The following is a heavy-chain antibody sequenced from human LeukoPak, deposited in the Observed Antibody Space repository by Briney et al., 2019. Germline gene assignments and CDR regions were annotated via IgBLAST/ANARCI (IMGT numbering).Heavy chain of an antibody. Sequence: GGSLRLSCSASGFTFSSCAITWVRQAPGKGLEWVATISGGGGSTYYADSVKGRFTISRDNSKNTLSLQMNSLRAEDTAVYYCAKDFSSSPYYYDYWGQGTLVTVSS. CDR2: ISGGGGST. CDR3: AKDFSSSPYYYDY. D-gene: IGHD6-6*01. V-gene: IGHV3-23*01. J-gene: IGHJ4*02. CDR1: GFTFSSCA.